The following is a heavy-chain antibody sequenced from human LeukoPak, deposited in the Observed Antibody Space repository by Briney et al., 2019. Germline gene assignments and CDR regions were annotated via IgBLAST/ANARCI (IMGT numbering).Heavy chain of an antibody. CDR1: GGSISSGSYY. Sequence: SETLSLTCTVSGGSISSGSYYWSWIRQPAGKGLEWIGRIYTSGSTNYNPSLKSRVTISVDTSKNQFSLKLSSVTAADTAVYYCAGGAYYFDYWGQGTLVTVSS. CDR3: AGGAYYFDY. V-gene: IGHV4-61*02. CDR2: IYTSGST. J-gene: IGHJ4*02.